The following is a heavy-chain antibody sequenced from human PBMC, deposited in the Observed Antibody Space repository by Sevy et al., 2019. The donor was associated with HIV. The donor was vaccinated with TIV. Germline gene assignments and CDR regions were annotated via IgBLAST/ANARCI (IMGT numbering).Heavy chain of an antibody. Sequence: GGSLRLSCVGSGFTFKDDFMTWVRQAPGKGLEWVSSISSRSTFTNYADSVKGRLTISRDNAQNRMFLQMNRVRPEDTAVYYCAGVRDDYASGRRHPYYYYHGMDVWGQGTTVTVSS. CDR1: GFTFKDDF. D-gene: IGHD3-10*01. J-gene: IGHJ6*02. CDR2: ISSRSTFT. CDR3: AGVRDDYASGRRHPYYYYHGMDV. V-gene: IGHV3-21*06.